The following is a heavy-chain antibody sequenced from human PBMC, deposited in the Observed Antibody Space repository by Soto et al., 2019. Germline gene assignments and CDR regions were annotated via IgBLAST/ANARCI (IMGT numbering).Heavy chain of an antibody. Sequence: EVQLVESGGGLIQPGGSLRLSCAASGFTVSSNYMSWVRQAPGKGLEWVSVIYSGGSTYYADSVKGRFTISRDNSKNTLYLQMNSRRADDTAVYYCARDFAAAGHPFDYWGQGTLVTVSS. CDR2: IYSGGST. CDR3: ARDFAAAGHPFDY. D-gene: IGHD6-13*01. CDR1: GFTVSSNY. J-gene: IGHJ4*02. V-gene: IGHV3-53*01.